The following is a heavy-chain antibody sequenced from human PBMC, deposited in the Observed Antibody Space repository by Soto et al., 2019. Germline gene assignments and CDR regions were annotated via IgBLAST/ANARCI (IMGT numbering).Heavy chain of an antibody. D-gene: IGHD4-17*01. CDR2: IIPILGIA. CDR3: AMPGGDYGDYEVDY. V-gene: IGHV1-69*02. Sequence: QVQLVQSGAEVKKPGSSVKVSCKASGGTFSSYTISWVRQAPGQGLEWMGRIIPILGIANYAQKFQGRVTITADKSTSTAYMELSSLRSEDTAVYYCAMPGGDYGDYEVDYWGQGTLVTVSS. J-gene: IGHJ4*02. CDR1: GGTFSSYT.